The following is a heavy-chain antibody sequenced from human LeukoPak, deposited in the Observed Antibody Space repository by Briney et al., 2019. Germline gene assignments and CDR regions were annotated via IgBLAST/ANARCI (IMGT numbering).Heavy chain of an antibody. CDR2: IRGSGGST. D-gene: IGHD5-18*01. J-gene: IGHJ4*02. CDR3: AKVTDGYSYGLLYFDY. CDR1: GFTFSSYA. Sequence: VGSLRLSCAASGFTFSSYAMSWVRQAPGKGLGWVSAIRGSGGSTYYADSVKGRFTISRDNSKNTLYLQMNSLRAEDTAVYYCAKVTDGYSYGLLYFDYWGQGTLVTVSS. V-gene: IGHV3-23*01.